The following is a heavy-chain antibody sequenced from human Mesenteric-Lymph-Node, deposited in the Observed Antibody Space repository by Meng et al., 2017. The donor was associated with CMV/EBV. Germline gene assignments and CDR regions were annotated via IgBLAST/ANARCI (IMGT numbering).Heavy chain of an antibody. CDR2: IYYSGST. D-gene: IGHD1-26*01. Sequence: SGGSISSSSYYWGWIRQPPGKGLEWIGSIYYSGSTYYNPSLKSRVTISVDTSKNQFSLKLSSVTAADTAVYYCATHKWEPKSDPMDYWGQGTLVTVSS. CDR1: GGSISSSSYY. V-gene: IGHV4-39*01. J-gene: IGHJ4*02. CDR3: ATHKWEPKSDPMDY.